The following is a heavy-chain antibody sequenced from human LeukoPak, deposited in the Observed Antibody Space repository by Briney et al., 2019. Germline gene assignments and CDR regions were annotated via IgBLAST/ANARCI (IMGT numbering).Heavy chain of an antibody. D-gene: IGHD1-26*01. CDR1: GFTFRNYA. Sequence: GGSLRLSCAGSGFTFRNYAMSWVRQAPGKGLEWVSVISSSGGSTYYADSVKGRFTISRDNSKNTLYLQMNSLRAEDTAVYYCAKDLGRYRNNYFDYWGQGTLVTVSS. CDR2: ISSSGGST. J-gene: IGHJ4*02. CDR3: AKDLGRYRNNYFDY. V-gene: IGHV3-23*01.